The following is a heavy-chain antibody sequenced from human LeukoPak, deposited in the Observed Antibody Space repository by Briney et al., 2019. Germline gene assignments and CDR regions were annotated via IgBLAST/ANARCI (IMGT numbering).Heavy chain of an antibody. D-gene: IGHD5-12*01. V-gene: IGHV3-9*01. J-gene: IGHJ4*02. CDR2: ISGNTGRT. Sequence: GKSLRLSCAASGFTFGDYAMHWVRQAPGKGLEWVSGISGNTGRTGYADSMKGRFSISRENAKNSLYLQMNSLRPEDTALYYCAKGKYSGYVEGFFDYWGQGTLVTVSS. CDR3: AKGKYSGYVEGFFDY. CDR1: GFTFGDYA.